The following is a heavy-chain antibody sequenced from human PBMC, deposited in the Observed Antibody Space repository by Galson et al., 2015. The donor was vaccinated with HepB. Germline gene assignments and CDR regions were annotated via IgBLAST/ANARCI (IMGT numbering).Heavy chain of an antibody. CDR1: GLSLSTSGVG. Sequence: PALVKPTQTLTLTCTFFGLSLSTSGVGVGWIRQPPGKALEWLAVIYWDDDKRYSPSLKTRLTITKDTSKNQVVLTMTNMDPVDTATYYCTHMARPSFPDVWGKGTTVTVSS. J-gene: IGHJ6*04. CDR3: THMARPSFPDV. V-gene: IGHV2-5*02. D-gene: IGHD3-3*02. CDR2: IYWDDDK.